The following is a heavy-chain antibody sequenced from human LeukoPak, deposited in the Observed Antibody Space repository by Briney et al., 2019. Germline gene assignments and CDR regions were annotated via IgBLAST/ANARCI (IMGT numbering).Heavy chain of an antibody. V-gene: IGHV3-23*01. J-gene: IGHJ6*02. Sequence: GGSLRLSCAASGFTLSSHAMSWVRQAPGKGLEWVSAISGSGGTTYYADSVKGRFTISRDNSKNTLYLQLNSLRAEDTAVYYCAKLYCSSTSCYYYYYYFIMDVWGQGTAVTVSS. D-gene: IGHD2-2*01. CDR3: AKLYCSSTSCYYYYYYFIMDV. CDR2: ISGSGGTT. CDR1: GFTLSSHA.